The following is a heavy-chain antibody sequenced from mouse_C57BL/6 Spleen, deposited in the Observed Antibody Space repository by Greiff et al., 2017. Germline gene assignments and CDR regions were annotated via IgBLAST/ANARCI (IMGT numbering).Heavy chain of an antibody. CDR3: TSVERSRYGSSYAYFDY. D-gene: IGHD1-1*01. CDR1: GFTFSDAW. J-gene: IGHJ2*01. V-gene: IGHV6-6*01. CDR2: IRNKANNHAT. Sequence: EVKVEESGGGLVQPGGSMKLSCAASGFTFSDAWMDWVRQSPEKGLEWVAEIRNKANNHATYYAESVKGRFTISRDDSKSSVYLQMNSLRAVDTGIYYCTSVERSRYGSSYAYFDYWGQGTTLTVSS.